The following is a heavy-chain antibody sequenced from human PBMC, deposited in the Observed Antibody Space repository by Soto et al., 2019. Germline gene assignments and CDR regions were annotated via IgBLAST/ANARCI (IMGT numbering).Heavy chain of an antibody. V-gene: IGHV3-73*01. CDR3: TKQIYGGNS. J-gene: IGHJ4*02. Sequence: GGALRLSCAASGFTFSGSAMNWVRQASGKGLEWIARIRSKANNYATAYAASVKGRFTISRDDSENTAYLQMNSLKTEDTAVYYCTKQIYGGNSWGQGTLVPVSS. D-gene: IGHD4-17*01. CDR2: IRSKANNYAT. CDR1: GFTFSGSA.